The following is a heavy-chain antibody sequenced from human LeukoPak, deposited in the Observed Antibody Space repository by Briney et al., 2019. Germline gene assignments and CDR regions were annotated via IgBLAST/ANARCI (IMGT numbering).Heavy chain of an antibody. J-gene: IGHJ4*02. CDR1: GGSISSSSYH. V-gene: IGHV4-39*01. D-gene: IGHD1-14*01. CDR2: IYYLGNT. CDR3: ARLIEGTPADS. Sequence: PSETLSLTCTVPGGSISSSSYHWGWIRQPPGKGLEWIGSIYYLGNTYHNPSLKSRLTISVDTSKNEFSLKLTSVSAADSAVYYCARLIEGTPADSWGQGTLVTVSS.